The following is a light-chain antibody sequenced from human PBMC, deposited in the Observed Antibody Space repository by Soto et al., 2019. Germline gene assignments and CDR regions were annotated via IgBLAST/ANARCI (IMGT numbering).Light chain of an antibody. CDR2: GAS. V-gene: IGKV3-20*01. CDR3: QQYGSSPWT. CDR1: QSFSSSY. Sequence: EMVLTQSPGTLSLSPGERATLACRASQSFSSSYLAWYQQTPGQAPRLLIDGASSMSTGIPDRFSGSGSGTDFTLTISRLEPEDFAVYYCQQYGSSPWTFGHGTKVEIK. J-gene: IGKJ1*01.